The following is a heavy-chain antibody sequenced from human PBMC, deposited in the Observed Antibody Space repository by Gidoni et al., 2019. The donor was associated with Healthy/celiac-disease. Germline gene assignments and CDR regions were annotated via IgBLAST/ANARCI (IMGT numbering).Heavy chain of an antibody. CDR2: INHSGST. Sequence: QVQLQQWGAGLLKPSETLSLTCAVYGGSFSGYYWSWIRQPPGKGLEWIGEINHSGSTNYNPSLKSRVTISVDTSKNQFSLKLSSVTAADTAVYYCARGLAARKRKNLDYWGQGTLVTVSS. J-gene: IGHJ4*02. D-gene: IGHD6-6*01. V-gene: IGHV4-34*01. CDR1: GGSFSGYY. CDR3: ARGLAARKRKNLDY.